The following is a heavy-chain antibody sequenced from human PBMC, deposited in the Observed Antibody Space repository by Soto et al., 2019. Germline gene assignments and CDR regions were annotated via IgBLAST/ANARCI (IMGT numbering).Heavy chain of an antibody. D-gene: IGHD6-19*01. CDR3: ARDIDWGSGWFGAERYFDY. J-gene: IGHJ4*02. V-gene: IGHV3-11*01. CDR1: GFTFSDYY. CDR2: IISSGSTI. Sequence: QVQLVESGGGLVKPGGSLRLSCAASGFTFSDYYMSWIRQAPGKGVEWVSYIISSGSTIYYADSVKGRFTISRDNAKNSLYLQMNSLRAEDTAVYYCARDIDWGSGWFGAERYFDYWGQGTLVTVSS.